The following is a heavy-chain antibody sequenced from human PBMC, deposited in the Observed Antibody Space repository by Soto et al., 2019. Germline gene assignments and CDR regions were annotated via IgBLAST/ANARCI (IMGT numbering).Heavy chain of an antibody. CDR1: GGSTSSGGYS. Sequence: QLQLQESGSGLVKPSQILSPSCAVSGGSTSSGGYSWSWFRQPPGKGLEWIGYIYHSGCTYYNPALKSQVTISVDRYKNQSSLKLSSVSAADTAVYYCARVPSPWGQGTLVTVSS. CDR3: ARVPSP. V-gene: IGHV4-30-2*01. CDR2: IYHSGCT. J-gene: IGHJ5*02.